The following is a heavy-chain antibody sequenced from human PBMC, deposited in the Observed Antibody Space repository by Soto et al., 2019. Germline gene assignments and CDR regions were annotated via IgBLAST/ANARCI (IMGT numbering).Heavy chain of an antibody. CDR3: ARDRKGRGFDH. Sequence: QVQLQESGPGLVKPSETLSLTCTVSGGSISNYYWSWIRQPPGKGLEWIGYIYYSGSTNYNPSLKSRVTISVDTSKNQFSLKLSSVTAADTAVYYCARDRKGRGFDHWGQGTLVTVSS. V-gene: IGHV4-59*01. CDR1: GGSISNYY. J-gene: IGHJ4*02. CDR2: IYYSGST. D-gene: IGHD3-10*01.